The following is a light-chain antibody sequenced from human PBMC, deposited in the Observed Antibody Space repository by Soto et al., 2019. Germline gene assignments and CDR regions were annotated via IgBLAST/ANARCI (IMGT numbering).Light chain of an antibody. V-gene: IGKV1-39*01. Sequence: DIQMTQSPSSLSASVGDRVTITCRASQSISSYLNWYQQKPGKAPKLLIYAASSLQSGVPSRFSGSGSGTDFTLTISSLQPEDFETYCCQQSYSTLLTLGGGTKVDIK. CDR1: QSISSY. CDR2: AAS. J-gene: IGKJ4*01. CDR3: QQSYSTLLT.